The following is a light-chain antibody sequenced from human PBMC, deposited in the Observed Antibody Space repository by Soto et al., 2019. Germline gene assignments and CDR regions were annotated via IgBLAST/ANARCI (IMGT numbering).Light chain of an antibody. V-gene: IGKV4-1*01. CDR2: WAS. CDR1: QSVLFSSNNKNY. CDR3: QQYYSPPVT. J-gene: IGKJ4*01. Sequence: DIVMTQSPDSLAVSLGERATINCKSSQSVLFSSNNKNYLAWFQQTPGQPPKLLIYWASTRESGVPDRFSGSGSGTDFTLTISSLQAEDVAVYYCQQYYSPPVTSGGGTKVEIK.